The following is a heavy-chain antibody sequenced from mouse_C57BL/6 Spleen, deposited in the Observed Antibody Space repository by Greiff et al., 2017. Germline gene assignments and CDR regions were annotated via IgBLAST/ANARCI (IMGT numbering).Heavy chain of an antibody. CDR2: ILPGSGST. V-gene: IGHV1-9*01. CDR1: GYTFTGYW. CDR3: ARSSSYVDYAMDY. J-gene: IGHJ4*01. Sequence: VMLVESGAELMKPGASVKLSCKATGYTFTGYWIEWVKQRPGHGLEWIGEILPGSGSTNYNEKFKGKATFTAETSSNTAYMQLSSLTTEDSASYYCARSSSYVDYAMDYWGQGTSVTVSS. D-gene: IGHD1-1*01.